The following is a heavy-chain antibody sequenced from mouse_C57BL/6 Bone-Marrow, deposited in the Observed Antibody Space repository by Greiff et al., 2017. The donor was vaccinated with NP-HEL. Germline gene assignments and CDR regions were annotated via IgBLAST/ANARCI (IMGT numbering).Heavy chain of an antibody. CDR3: TRSFGSSPWFAY. J-gene: IGHJ3*01. CDR1: GYTFTSYW. V-gene: IGHV1-5*01. Sequence: EVKVVESGTVLARPGASVKMSCKTSGYTFTSYWMHWVKQRPGQGLEWIGAIYPGNSDTSYNQKFKGKAKLTAVTSASTAYMELSSLTNEDSAVYYCTRSFGSSPWFAYWGQGTLVTVSA. D-gene: IGHD1-1*01. CDR2: IYPGNSDT.